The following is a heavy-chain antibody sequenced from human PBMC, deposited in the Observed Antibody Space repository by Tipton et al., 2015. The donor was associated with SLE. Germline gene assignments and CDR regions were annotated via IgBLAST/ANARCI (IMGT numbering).Heavy chain of an antibody. J-gene: IGHJ4*02. Sequence: LRLSCTVSGGSISSSSYYWGWIRQPPGKGLEWIGSIYYSGSTNYNPSLKSRVTISVDTSKNQFSLKPSSVTAADTAVYYCARGDIVATINRDWGQGTLVTVSS. CDR2: IYYSGST. D-gene: IGHD5-12*01. CDR1: GGSISSSSYY. CDR3: ARGDIVATINRD. V-gene: IGHV4-39*07.